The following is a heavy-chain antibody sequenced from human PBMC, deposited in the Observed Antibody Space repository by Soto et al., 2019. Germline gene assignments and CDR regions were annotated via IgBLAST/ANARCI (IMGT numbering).Heavy chain of an antibody. J-gene: IGHJ4*01. CDR3: ARTMVRGVPIDY. Sequence: QVQLQESGPGLVKPSQTLSLTCTVSGGSISSGDDYWTWIRQPPGKGLEWIGYIYYSGSTYYYSSLKCRVTISVDTSKNQFSLKLSSVTAADTAVYYCARTMVRGVPIDYWGHGTLVTVSS. CDR2: IYYSGST. D-gene: IGHD3-10*01. CDR1: GGSISSGDDY. V-gene: IGHV4-30-4*01.